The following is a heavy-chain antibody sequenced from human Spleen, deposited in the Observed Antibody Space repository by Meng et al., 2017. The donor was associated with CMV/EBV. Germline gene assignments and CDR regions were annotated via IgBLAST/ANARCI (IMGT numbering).Heavy chain of an antibody. V-gene: IGHV1-2*02. J-gene: IGHJ4*02. CDR3: ARDRDGYNNLDY. D-gene: IGHD5-24*01. CDR2: INPNSGGT. Sequence: ASVKVSCKASGYTFTGYYTHWVRQAPGQGLEWMGWINPNSGGTNYAQKFQGRVTMTRDTSISTAYMELSRLRSDDTAVYYCARDRDGYNNLDYWGQGTLVTVSS. CDR1: GYTFTGYY.